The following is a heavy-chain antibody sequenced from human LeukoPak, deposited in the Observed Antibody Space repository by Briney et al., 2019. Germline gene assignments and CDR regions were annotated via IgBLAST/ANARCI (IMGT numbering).Heavy chain of an antibody. J-gene: IGHJ5*02. CDR2: INHSGST. CDR3: ARAPQRSYQHNWFDP. D-gene: IGHD2-21*01. CDR1: GGSFSGYY. V-gene: IGHV4-34*01. Sequence: PSETLSLTCAVYGGSFSGYYWSWIRQPPGKGLEWIGEINHSGSTNYNPSLKSRVTISVDTSKNQFSLKLGSVTAADTAVYYCARAPQRSYQHNWFDPWGQGTLVTVSS.